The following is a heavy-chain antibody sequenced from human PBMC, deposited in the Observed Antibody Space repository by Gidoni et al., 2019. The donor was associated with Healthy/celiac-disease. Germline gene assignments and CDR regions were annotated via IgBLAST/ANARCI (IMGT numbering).Heavy chain of an antibody. D-gene: IGHD2-21*01. J-gene: IGHJ4*02. CDR1: GGSISSSSYY. Sequence: QLQLQESGPGLVKPSETLSLTCTVSGGSISSSSYYWGWIRQPPGKGLEWLGGIYYSGSTYYNPSLKSRVTISVDTSKNQFSLKLSSVTAADTAVYYCARGLWWYPYWGQGTLVTVSS. CDR3: ARGLWWYPY. CDR2: IYYSGST. V-gene: IGHV4-39*01.